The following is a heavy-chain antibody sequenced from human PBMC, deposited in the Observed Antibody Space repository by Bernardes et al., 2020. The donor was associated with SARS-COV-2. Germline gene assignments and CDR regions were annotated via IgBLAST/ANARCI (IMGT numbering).Heavy chain of an antibody. V-gene: IGHV3-30*15. CDR1: GFTFSNYA. Sequence: WGSLSLSCAASGFTFSNYAMHWVRQAPGQGLEWVAVISYDGSNKYYADSVKGRFTVSRDNSKNTLSLQMSSLRIEDTAVYYCARGSGYATIEDYWGQGTLVTVSS. J-gene: IGHJ4*02. CDR2: ISYDGSNK. CDR3: ARGSGYATIEDY. D-gene: IGHD3-22*01.